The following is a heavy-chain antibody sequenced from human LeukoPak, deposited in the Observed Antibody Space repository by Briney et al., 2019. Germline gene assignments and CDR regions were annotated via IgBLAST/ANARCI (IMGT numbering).Heavy chain of an antibody. V-gene: IGHV2-70*11. D-gene: IGHD3-22*01. CDR2: IDWDDDK. J-gene: IGHJ5*02. CDR1: GFSLSTSAMC. CDR3: ARVYYYDSSGYYVRWFDP. Sequence: SGPTLVNPTQTLTLTCTFSGFSLSTSAMCVSWIRQPPGKALEWLARIDWDDDKYYSTSLKTRLTISKDTSKNQVVLTMTNMDPVDTATYYCARVYYYDSSGYYVRWFDPWGQGTLVTVSS.